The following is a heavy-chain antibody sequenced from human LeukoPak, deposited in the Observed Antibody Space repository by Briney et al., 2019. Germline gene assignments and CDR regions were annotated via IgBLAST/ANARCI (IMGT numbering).Heavy chain of an antibody. CDR3: ARSLYYDILTGYYKCLGY. CDR2: INPNSGGT. CDR1: GYTFTGYY. Sequence: ASVKVSCKASGYTFTGYYMHWVRQAPGQGLEWMGWINPNSGGTNYAQKLQGRVTMTTDTSTSTAYMELRSLRSDDTAVYYCARSLYYDILTGYYKCLGYWGQGTLVTVSS. J-gene: IGHJ4*02. D-gene: IGHD3-9*01. V-gene: IGHV1-2*02.